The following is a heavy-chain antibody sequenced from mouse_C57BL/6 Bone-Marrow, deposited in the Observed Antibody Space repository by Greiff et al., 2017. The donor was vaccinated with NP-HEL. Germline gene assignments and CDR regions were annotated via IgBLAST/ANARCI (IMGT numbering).Heavy chain of an antibody. Sequence: EVMLVESGGGLVQPGGSLKLSCAASGFTFSDYYMYWVRQTPEKRLEWVAYISNGGGSTYYPDTVKGRFTISRDNAKNTLYLQMSRLKSEDTAMYYCARQGTTVVALDYWGQGTTLTVSS. V-gene: IGHV5-12*01. J-gene: IGHJ2*01. D-gene: IGHD1-1*01. CDR1: GFTFSDYY. CDR2: ISNGGGST. CDR3: ARQGTTVVALDY.